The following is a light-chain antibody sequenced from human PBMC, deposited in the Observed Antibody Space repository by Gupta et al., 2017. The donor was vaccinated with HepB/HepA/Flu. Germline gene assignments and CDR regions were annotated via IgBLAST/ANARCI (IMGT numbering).Light chain of an antibody. J-gene: IGLJ2*01. CDR3: AAWDDSLNGVV. CDR1: SSNIGSNT. V-gene: IGLV1-44*01. CDR2: SNN. Sequence: QSVLTQPLSSTGTPGQRGTISCSRSSSNIGSNTVNWYQQLPGMAPKLLIYSNNQRPSGVPDRFSGSKSGTSASLAISGLQSEDEADYYCAAWDDSLNGVVFGGGTKLTVL.